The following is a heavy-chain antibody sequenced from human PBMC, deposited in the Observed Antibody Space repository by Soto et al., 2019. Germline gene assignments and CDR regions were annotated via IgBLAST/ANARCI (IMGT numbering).Heavy chain of an antibody. CDR3: ARDRDDCSGGSCYYNWFDP. D-gene: IGHD2-15*01. CDR1: GYTFTGCY. Sequence: VASAKVSCKASGYTFTGCYMHWVRRAPGQGLEWMGWINANSGGTNYAQKFQGRVTMTRDTSIGTAYMELSRLRSDDTAVYYCARDRDDCSGGSCYYNWFDPWGQGTLVTVSS. CDR2: INANSGGT. J-gene: IGHJ5*02. V-gene: IGHV1-2*02.